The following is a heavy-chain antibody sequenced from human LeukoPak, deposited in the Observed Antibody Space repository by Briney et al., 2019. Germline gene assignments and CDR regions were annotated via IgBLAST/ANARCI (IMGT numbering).Heavy chain of an antibody. Sequence: ASVKVSCKVSGYTLTELSMHLVRQAPGKGLEWMGGFDPEDGETIYAQKFQGRVTMTEDTSTDTAYMELSSLRSEDTAVYYCATDLFGRVTMIVSPSFQHWGQGTLVTVSS. CDR3: ATDLFGRVTMIVSPSFQH. D-gene: IGHD3-22*01. CDR2: FDPEDGET. V-gene: IGHV1-24*01. J-gene: IGHJ1*01. CDR1: GYTLTELS.